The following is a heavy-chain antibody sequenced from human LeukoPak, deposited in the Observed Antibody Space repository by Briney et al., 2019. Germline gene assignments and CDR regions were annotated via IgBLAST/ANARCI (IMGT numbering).Heavy chain of an antibody. CDR3: AKPIYGSGSYGPDLEGLDY. D-gene: IGHD3-10*01. V-gene: IGHV3-23*01. CDR2: ISGSGGST. J-gene: IGHJ4*02. CDR1: GFTFSSYA. Sequence: QPGGSLRLSCAASGFTFSSYAMSWVRQAPGKGLEWVSAISGSGGSTYYADSVKGRFTISRDNSKNTLYLQINSLRAEDTAVYYCAKPIYGSGSYGPDLEGLDYWGQGTLVTVSS.